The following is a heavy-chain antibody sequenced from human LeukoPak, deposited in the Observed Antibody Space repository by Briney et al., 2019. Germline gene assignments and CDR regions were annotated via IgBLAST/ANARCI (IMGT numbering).Heavy chain of an antibody. V-gene: IGHV5-51*01. CDR2: IYPGDSDT. J-gene: IGHJ4*02. D-gene: IGHD3-10*01. CDR1: GYSFTSYW. CDR3: AGLSAGSGSYYLLDY. Sequence: GESLKISCKGSGYSFTSYWIGWVRQMPGKGLEWMGIIYPGDSDTRYSPSFQGQVTISADKSISTAYLQWSSLKASDTAMYYCAGLSAGSGSYYLLDYWGQGTLVTVSS.